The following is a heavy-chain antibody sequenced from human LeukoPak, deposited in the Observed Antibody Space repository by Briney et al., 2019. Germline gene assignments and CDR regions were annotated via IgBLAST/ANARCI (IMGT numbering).Heavy chain of an antibody. D-gene: IGHD1-26*01. J-gene: IGHJ4*02. V-gene: IGHV4-30-2*01. CDR2: IYHSGST. CDR3: ARGGATHPFDY. CDR1: GGSISSGGYS. Sequence: PSQTLSLTCAVSGGSISSGGYSWSWIRQPPGKGLEWIGYIYHSGSTNYNPSLKSRVTISVDTSKNQFSLKLSSVTAADTAVYYCARGGATHPFDYWGQGTLVTVSS.